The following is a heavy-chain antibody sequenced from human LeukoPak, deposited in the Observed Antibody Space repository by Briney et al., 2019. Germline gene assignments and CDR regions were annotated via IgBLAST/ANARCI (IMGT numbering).Heavy chain of an antibody. J-gene: IGHJ3*02. CDR3: VKGGWGSTFHI. V-gene: IGHV3-23*01. Sequence: GGPLRLSCVASGFTFNKFAMTWVRQAPERGPEWVSGINDIGDTAYYPDSVKGRFTISRDNSKNTLYLQIKSLRVEDTALYYCVKGGWGSTFHIWGQGTMVTVSS. D-gene: IGHD7-27*01. CDR2: INDIGDTA. CDR1: GFTFNKFA.